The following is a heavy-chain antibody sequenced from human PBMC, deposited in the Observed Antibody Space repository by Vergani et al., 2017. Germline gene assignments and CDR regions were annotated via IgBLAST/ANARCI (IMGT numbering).Heavy chain of an antibody. D-gene: IGHD5-18*01. V-gene: IGHV1-8*02. J-gene: IGHJ3*01. CDR3: TAPSGYSYTTNAFDV. Sequence: QVQLVQSGAEVKKPGASVKVSCKASGYTFTGYYMHWVRQAPGQGLEWMGWINPNSGNTGYAQKFQGRVTMTRNTSISTAYMELSSLRSEDTAVYFCTAPSGYSYTTNAFDVWGQGTMVTVSS. CDR2: INPNSGNT. CDR1: GYTFTGYY.